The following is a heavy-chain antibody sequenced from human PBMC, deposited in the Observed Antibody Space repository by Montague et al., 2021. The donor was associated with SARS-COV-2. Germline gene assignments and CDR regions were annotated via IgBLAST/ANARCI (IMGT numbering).Heavy chain of an antibody. D-gene: IGHD3-9*01. J-gene: IGHJ5*01. CDR2: IYWDDDK. Sequence: PALVKPTQTLTLTCTFSGFSRSTIGVGVGWIRQPPGKALEWLALIYWDDDKRYSPFLRSRLTITKDTSKNQVVLTMTNMDPVDTATYFCAHSSGVGWLPRRSFDSWGQGTLVTVSS. CDR3: AHSSGVGWLPRRSFDS. CDR1: GFSRSTIGVG. V-gene: IGHV2-5*02.